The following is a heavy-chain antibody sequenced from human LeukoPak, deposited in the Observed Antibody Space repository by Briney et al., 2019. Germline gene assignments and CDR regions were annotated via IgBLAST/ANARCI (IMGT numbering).Heavy chain of an antibody. CDR1: GGSFSGYY. D-gene: IGHD1-26*01. CDR3: ARGTSTYYHYQNYYMDV. V-gene: IGHV4-34*01. Sequence: SETLSLTWAVYGGSFSGYYWSWVRQPPGKGLEWIGEINDSGSTNYNPSLKSRVTISVDTSKNQFSQKLSSVTAADTAVYYCARGTSTYYHYQNYYMDVRGKGTTVTVSS. J-gene: IGHJ6*03. CDR2: INDSGST.